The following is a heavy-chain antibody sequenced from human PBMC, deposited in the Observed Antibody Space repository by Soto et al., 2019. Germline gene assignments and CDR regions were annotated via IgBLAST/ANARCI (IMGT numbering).Heavy chain of an antibody. CDR3: ARDGEITIFGVVSLSAIDI. D-gene: IGHD3-3*01. Sequence: QVQLVESGGGVVQPGRSLRLSCAASGFTFSSYAMHWVRQAPGKGLEWVAVISYDGSNKYYADSVKGRFTISRDNSKNTLYLQINSLRAEDTAVYYCARDGEITIFGVVSLSAIDIWGQGTMVTVSS. CDR1: GFTFSSYA. CDR2: ISYDGSNK. J-gene: IGHJ3*02. V-gene: IGHV3-30-3*01.